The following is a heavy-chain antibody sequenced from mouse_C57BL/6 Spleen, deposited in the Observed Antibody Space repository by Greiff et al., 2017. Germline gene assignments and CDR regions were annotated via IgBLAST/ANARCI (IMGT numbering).Heavy chain of an antibody. CDR2: ISSGSSTI. V-gene: IGHV5-17*01. CDR3: ARKYYGHWYFDV. J-gene: IGHJ1*03. Sequence: VQLQQSGGGLVKPGGSLKLSCAASGFTFSDYGMHWVRQAPEKGLEWVAYISSGSSTIYYADTVKGRFTISRDNAKNTLFLQMTSLRSEDTAMYYCARKYYGHWYFDVWGTGTTVTVSS. D-gene: IGHD1-1*02. CDR1: GFTFSDYG.